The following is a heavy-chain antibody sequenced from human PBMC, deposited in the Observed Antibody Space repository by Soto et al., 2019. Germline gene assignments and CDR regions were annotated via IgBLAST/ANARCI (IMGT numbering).Heavy chain of an antibody. CDR2: ITGSGGST. Sequence: GGSLRLSCAASGFTFSNYAMNWVRQAPGKGLEWVSGITGSGGSTYYADSVKGRFTISRDNSKNTLYLQMNSLRAEDTAIYYCAKSLTGKDFYYMDVWGKGTTVTVSS. CDR1: GFTFSNYA. D-gene: IGHD1-20*01. CDR3: AKSLTGKDFYYMDV. V-gene: IGHV3-23*01. J-gene: IGHJ6*03.